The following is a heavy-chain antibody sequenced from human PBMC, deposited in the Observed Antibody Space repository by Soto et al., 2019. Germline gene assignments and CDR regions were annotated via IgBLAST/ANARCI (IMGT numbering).Heavy chain of an antibody. CDR1: GGSISSYY. D-gene: IGHD5-12*01. J-gene: IGHJ6*02. V-gene: IGHV4-59*01. CDR2: IYYSGST. CDR3: ARVIQGWLQSTPHGMDV. Sequence: SETLSLTCTVSGGSISSYYWSWIRQPPGKGLEWIGYIYYSGSTNYNPSLKSRVTISVDTSKNQFSLKLSSVTAADTAVYYCARVIQGWLQSTPHGMDVWGQGTTVTVS.